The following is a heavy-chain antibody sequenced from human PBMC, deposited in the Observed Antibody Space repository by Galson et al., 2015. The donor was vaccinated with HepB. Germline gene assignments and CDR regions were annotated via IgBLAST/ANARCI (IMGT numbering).Heavy chain of an antibody. D-gene: IGHD1-26*01. CDR1: GFTFNYYT. CDR2: ISSSSSSI. CDR3: ARDRGDYYYYGMDV. J-gene: IGHJ6*02. V-gene: IGHV3-21*01. Sequence: SLRLSCAASGFTFNYYTLHWVRQAPGRGLEWVTSISSSSSSIKYADSVKGRFTISRDNATSSVYLQMNSLRAEDTAVYYCARDRGDYYYYGMDVWGQGTTVIISS.